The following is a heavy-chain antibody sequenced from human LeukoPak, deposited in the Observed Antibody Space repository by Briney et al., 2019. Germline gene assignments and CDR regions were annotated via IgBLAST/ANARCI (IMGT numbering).Heavy chain of an antibody. CDR3: ASVRSFALDY. J-gene: IGHJ4*02. CDR1: ALTFSNYW. Sequence: PGGSLRLSCAGSALTFSNYWMSWVRRAPGKGLEWVADISQDGSEKRYVDSVKGRFTISRDNAKNSLYLQVYSLRAEDTAVYYCASVRSFALDYWGQGTPVTVSS. V-gene: IGHV3-7*05. D-gene: IGHD2-8*01. CDR2: ISQDGSEK.